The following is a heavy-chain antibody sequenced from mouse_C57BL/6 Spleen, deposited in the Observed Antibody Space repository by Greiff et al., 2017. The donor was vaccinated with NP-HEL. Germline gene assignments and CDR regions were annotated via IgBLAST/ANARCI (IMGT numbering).Heavy chain of an antibody. J-gene: IGHJ4*01. CDR3: ARGDYDYLPYAMDD. CDR2: ILPGSGST. V-gene: IGHV1-9*01. D-gene: IGHD2-4*01. Sequence: VQLQQSGAELMKPGASVKLSCKATGYTFTSYWIEWEKQRPGHGLEWIGEILPGSGSTNYNEKFKGKATFTADKSSNTAYMQLSSLTTEDSAVYYCARGDYDYLPYAMDDWGQGTSVTVSS. CDR1: GYTFTSYW.